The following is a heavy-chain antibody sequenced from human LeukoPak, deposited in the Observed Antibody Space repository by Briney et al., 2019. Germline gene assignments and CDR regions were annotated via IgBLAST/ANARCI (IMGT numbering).Heavy chain of an antibody. CDR1: GYSISSGYY. CDR2: IYHSGCT. D-gene: IGHD6-13*01. J-gene: IGHJ4*02. CDR3: TVVAAAGTFDY. V-gene: IGHV4-38-2*02. Sequence: WETLSLTCTVSGYSISSGYYWGCLQQPPEKVVEWIGSIYHSGCTYYTPSLKSGVTISVGTSKNQFSLKLSSVTAADTAVYYCTVVAAAGTFDYWGQGTLVTVSS.